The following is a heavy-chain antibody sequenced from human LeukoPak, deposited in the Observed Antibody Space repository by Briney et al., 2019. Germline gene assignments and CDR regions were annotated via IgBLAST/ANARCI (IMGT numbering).Heavy chain of an antibody. V-gene: IGHV1-2*02. CDR3: ASGILTYYYDSSGPYRDY. D-gene: IGHD3-22*01. CDR2: INPNSGGT. CDR1: GYTFTSYG. J-gene: IGHJ4*02. Sequence: ASVKVSCKASGYTFTSYGISWVRQAPGQGLEWMGWINPNSGGTNYAQKFQGRVTMTRDTSISTAYMELSRLRSDDTAVYYCASGILTYYYDSSGPYRDYWGQGTLVTVSS.